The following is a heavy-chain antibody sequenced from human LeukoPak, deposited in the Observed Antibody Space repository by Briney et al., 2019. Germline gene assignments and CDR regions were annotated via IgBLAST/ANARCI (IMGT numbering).Heavy chain of an antibody. CDR2: IRYDGSNK. J-gene: IGHJ3*02. D-gene: IGHD2-2*01. CDR1: GFTFSSYG. CDR3: AKEKTPVVVPAARSNGDAFDI. V-gene: IGHV3-30*02. Sequence: PGGSLRLSCAASGFTFSSYGMHWVRQAPGKGLEWVAFIRYDGSNKYYADSVKGRFTISRDNSKNTLYLQMNSLRAEDTAVYYCAKEKTPVVVPAARSNGDAFDIWGQGTMVTVSS.